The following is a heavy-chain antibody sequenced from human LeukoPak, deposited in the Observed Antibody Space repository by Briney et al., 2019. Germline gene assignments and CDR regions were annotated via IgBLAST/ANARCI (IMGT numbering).Heavy chain of an antibody. Sequence: GGSLRLSCAASGFTFSSYWMSWVRQAPGKGLEWVANIKQDGSEKYYVDSVKGRFTISRDNAKNSLYLQMNSLRAEDTAVYYCARPQSRYCSGGSCYQFDYWGQGTLVTVSS. V-gene: IGHV3-7*01. CDR1: GFTFSSYW. D-gene: IGHD2-15*01. J-gene: IGHJ4*02. CDR3: ARPQSRYCSGGSCYQFDY. CDR2: IKQDGSEK.